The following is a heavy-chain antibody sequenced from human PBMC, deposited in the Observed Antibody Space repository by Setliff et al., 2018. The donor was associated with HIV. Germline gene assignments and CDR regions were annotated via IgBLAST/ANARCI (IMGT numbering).Heavy chain of an antibody. J-gene: IGHJ3*02. Sequence: PSETLSLTCTVSGGSISSYYWSWIRQPPGKGLEWIGYIYTSGSTNYNPSLKSRVTISVDTSKSQFSLKLSSVTAADTAVYYCAGCSGGSCPFDAFDIWGQGTMVTVSS. CDR2: IYTSGST. CDR1: GGSISSYY. D-gene: IGHD2-15*01. V-gene: IGHV4-4*09. CDR3: AGCSGGSCPFDAFDI.